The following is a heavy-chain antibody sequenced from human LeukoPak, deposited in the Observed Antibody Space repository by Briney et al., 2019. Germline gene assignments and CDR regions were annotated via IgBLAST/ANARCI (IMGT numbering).Heavy chain of an antibody. CDR3: ARDPYNFGHFDY. Sequence: GGSLRLSCAASGFTFSTYAMSWVRQVPEKGLGWVSGISASGSGTYYADSVRGRFTISRDNSKNTLYLQMDSLRAEDMAEYYCARDPYNFGHFDYWGQGTLVTVSS. CDR1: GFTFSTYA. D-gene: IGHD1-1*01. CDR2: ISASGSGT. J-gene: IGHJ4*02. V-gene: IGHV3-23*01.